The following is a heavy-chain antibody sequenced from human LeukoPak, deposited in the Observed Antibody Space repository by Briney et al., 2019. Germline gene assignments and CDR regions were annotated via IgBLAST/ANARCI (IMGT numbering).Heavy chain of an antibody. CDR2: IIPFLGTT. J-gene: IGHJ4*02. Sequence: GASVKVSCKASGGVFTTYAISWVRQAPGQGLEWMGSIIPFLGTTNYAQKFQGRVTMTTDTSTSTAYMELRSLRSDDTAVYYCARDEGYSGSYYLGYWGQGTLVTVSS. D-gene: IGHD1-26*01. CDR1: GGVFTTYA. V-gene: IGHV1-69*04. CDR3: ARDEGYSGSYYLGY.